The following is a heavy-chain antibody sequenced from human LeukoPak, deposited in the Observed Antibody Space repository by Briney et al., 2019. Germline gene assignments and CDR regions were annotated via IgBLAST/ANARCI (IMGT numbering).Heavy chain of an antibody. V-gene: IGHV3-30*18. CDR3: AKDPNYYDSSGYYASADY. D-gene: IGHD3-22*01. CDR2: ISYDGSNK. CDR1: GFTFSSYG. Sequence: PGGSLRLSCAASGFTFSSYGMHWVRQAPGKGLEWVAVISYDGSNKYYADSVKGRFIISRDKSKNTLYLQMNSLRAEDTAVYYCAKDPNYYDSSGYYASADYWGQGTLVTVSS. J-gene: IGHJ4*02.